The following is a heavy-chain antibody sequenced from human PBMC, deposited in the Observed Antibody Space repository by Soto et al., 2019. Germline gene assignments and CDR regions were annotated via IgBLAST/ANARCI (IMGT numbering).Heavy chain of an antibody. CDR1: GGSFSGYY. CDR3: ARGLGIQLWLRWFDP. Sequence: SETLSLTCAVYGGSFSGYYWSWIRQPPGKGLEWIGEINHSGSTNYNPSLKSRVTISVDTSKNQFSLKLSSVTAADTAVYYCARGLGIQLWLRWFDPWGQGTLVTVS. D-gene: IGHD5-18*01. CDR2: INHSGST. V-gene: IGHV4-34*01. J-gene: IGHJ5*02.